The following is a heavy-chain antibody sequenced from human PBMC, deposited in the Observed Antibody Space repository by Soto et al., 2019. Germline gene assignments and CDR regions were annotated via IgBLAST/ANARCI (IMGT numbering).Heavy chain of an antibody. Sequence: SETLSLTCAVYGGSFIGYYCIWSRHPPLKGLEWIGEINHSGSTNYNPSLKSRVTISVDTSKNQFSLKLSSVTAADTAVYYCARGKTGSYYYYYGMDVWGQGTTVTVSS. V-gene: IGHV4-34*01. CDR2: INHSGST. CDR3: ARGKTGSYYYYYGMDV. CDR1: GGSFIGYY. J-gene: IGHJ6*02. D-gene: IGHD3-10*01.